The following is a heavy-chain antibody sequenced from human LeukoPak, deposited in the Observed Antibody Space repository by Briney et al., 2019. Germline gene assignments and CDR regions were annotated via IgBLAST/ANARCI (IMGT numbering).Heavy chain of an antibody. Sequence: PGGSLRLSCAASGFTFSSYAMSWVRQAPGKGLEWVSAISGSGGSTYYADSVKGRFTISRDNSKNTLYLQMNSLRAEDTAVYYCAKGTAGYCSSTSCYGLDYWGQGTLVTVSS. CDR2: ISGSGGST. J-gene: IGHJ4*02. CDR3: AKGTAGYCSSTSCYGLDY. CDR1: GFTFSSYA. V-gene: IGHV3-23*01. D-gene: IGHD2-2*01.